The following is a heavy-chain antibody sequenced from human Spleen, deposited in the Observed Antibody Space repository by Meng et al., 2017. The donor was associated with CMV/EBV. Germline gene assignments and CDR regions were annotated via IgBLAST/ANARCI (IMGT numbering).Heavy chain of an antibody. V-gene: IGHV4-59*01. J-gene: IGHJ5*02. Sequence: GSLRLSCTVSGGSISSYYWSWIRQPPGKGLEWIGYIYYSGSTNYNPSLKSRVTISVDTSKNQFSLKLSSVTAADAAVYYCARSGTSLNWFDPWGQGTLVTVSS. D-gene: IGHD2-2*01. CDR1: GGSISSYY. CDR2: IYYSGST. CDR3: ARSGTSLNWFDP.